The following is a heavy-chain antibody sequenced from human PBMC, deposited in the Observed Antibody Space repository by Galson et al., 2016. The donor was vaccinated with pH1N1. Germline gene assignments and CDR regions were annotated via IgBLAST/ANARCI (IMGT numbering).Heavy chain of an antibody. V-gene: IGHV4-34*01. J-gene: IGHJ4*02. CDR1: GGSFSDYS. CDR3: ARVDFGGKLGD. Sequence: SETLSLTCTVYGGSFSDYSWSWIRQPPGKGLEWIGEVNPSGSTIYNPSLNSRVIISADTSRNQFSLKLTSVTAADRAVYFCARVDFGGKLGDWGQGTQVTVSS. D-gene: IGHD3-10*01. CDR2: VNPSGST.